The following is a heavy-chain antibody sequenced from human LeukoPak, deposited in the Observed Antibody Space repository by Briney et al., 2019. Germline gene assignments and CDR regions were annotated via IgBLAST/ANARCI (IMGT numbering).Heavy chain of an antibody. CDR3: VGYCSSTSCYESAFDI. CDR2: ISSSSSYI. V-gene: IGHV3-21*01. J-gene: IGHJ3*02. Sequence: PGGSLRLSCAASGFTFSSYSMNWVREAPGKGLEWVSSISSSSSYIYYADSVKGRFTISRDNAKNSLYLQMNSLRAEDTAVYYCVGYCSSTSCYESAFDIWGQGTMVTVSS. CDR1: GFTFSSYS. D-gene: IGHD2-2*01.